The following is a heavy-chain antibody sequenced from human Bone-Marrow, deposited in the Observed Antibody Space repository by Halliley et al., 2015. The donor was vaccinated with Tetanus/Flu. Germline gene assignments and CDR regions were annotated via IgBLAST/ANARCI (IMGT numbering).Heavy chain of an antibody. CDR3: ATRRRDRYNFVDWYFDL. J-gene: IGHJ2*01. CDR1: GYNFANYW. D-gene: IGHD1-1*01. Sequence: QLVQSGAEVKKPGESLRISCKASGYNFANYWIGWVRQKSGRGLEWMGIIYPGDSDTTYSPSFQGQVSISADKSISTAYLQWSSLKASDTAMYYCATRRRDRYNFVDWYFDLWGRGTLVTVSS. CDR2: IYPGDSDT. V-gene: IGHV5-51*01.